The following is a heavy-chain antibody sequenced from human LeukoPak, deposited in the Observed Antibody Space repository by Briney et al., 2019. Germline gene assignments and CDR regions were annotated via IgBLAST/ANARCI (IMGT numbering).Heavy chain of an antibody. D-gene: IGHD2-15*01. J-gene: IGHJ4*02. V-gene: IGHV4-39*02. CDR2: VYYSGNT. Sequence: SETLSLTCAVSGGSTSSSNYYWRWVRRPPGKGLEWIGSVYYSGNTYLNPSLKSRVTISVDTSKNHFSLKLSSVTAADSAVYYCARAVVVAANTYFDYWGQGTLVTVSS. CDR1: GGSTSSSNYY. CDR3: ARAVVVAANTYFDY.